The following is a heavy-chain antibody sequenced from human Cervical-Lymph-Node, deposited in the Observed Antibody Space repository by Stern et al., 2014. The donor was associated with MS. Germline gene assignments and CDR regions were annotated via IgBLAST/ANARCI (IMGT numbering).Heavy chain of an antibody. J-gene: IGHJ4*02. V-gene: IGHV3-23*04. CDR3: AKSTVTSLSDY. D-gene: IGHD4-17*01. CDR2: IIGSGGRT. CDR1: GFTFSSYA. Sequence: VQLVESGGGLVQPGGSLRLSCAASGFTFSSYALSWVRQAPGKGLEWVSAIIGSGGRTKYADSCKGRFTISRDNSKNTLYLQMNSLRAEDTAVYYCAKSTVTSLSDYWGQGTLVTVSS.